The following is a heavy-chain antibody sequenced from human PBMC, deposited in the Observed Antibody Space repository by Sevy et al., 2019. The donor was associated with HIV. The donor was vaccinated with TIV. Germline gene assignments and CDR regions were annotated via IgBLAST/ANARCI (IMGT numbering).Heavy chain of an antibody. CDR2: INPSGGST. D-gene: IGHD2-15*01. CDR1: GYTFTSYY. V-gene: IGHV1-46*01. J-gene: IGHJ4*02. CDR3: ERGAEYCSGGSCYQHDY. Sequence: ASVKVSCKASGYTFTSYYMHWVRQAPGQGLEWMGIINPSGGSTSYAQKFQGRVTMTRDTSTSTVYMELSSLRSEDTAVYYCERGAEYCSGGSCYQHDYWGQGTLVTVSS.